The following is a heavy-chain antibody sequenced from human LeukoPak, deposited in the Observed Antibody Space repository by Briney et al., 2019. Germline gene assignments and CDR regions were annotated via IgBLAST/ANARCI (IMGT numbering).Heavy chain of an antibody. D-gene: IGHD4-23*01. J-gene: IGHJ5*02. CDR3: ARLPGGNPWFDP. V-gene: IGHV3-53*01. CDR2: IYSGGST. CDR1: GFTVSSNY. Sequence: PGGSLGLSCAASGFTVSSNYMSWVRQAPGKGLEWVSVIYSGGSTYYADSVKGRFTISRDNSKNTLYLQMNSLRAEDTAVYYCARLPGGNPWFDPWGQGTLVTVSS.